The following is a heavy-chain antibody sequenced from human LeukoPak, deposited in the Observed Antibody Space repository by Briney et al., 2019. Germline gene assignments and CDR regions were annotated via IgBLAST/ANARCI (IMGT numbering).Heavy chain of an antibody. D-gene: IGHD2-2*01. CDR2: IYTSGST. J-gene: IGHJ2*01. CDR1: GGSISSYY. CDR3: ARVVPVAPNWYSDL. Sequence: SGTLSLTCTVSGGSISSYYWSWIRQPAGKGLEWIGRIYTSGSTNYNPSLKSRVTMSVDTSRNQFSLKLSSVTAADTATYYCARVVPVAPNWYSDLWGRGTLVTVSS. V-gene: IGHV4-4*07.